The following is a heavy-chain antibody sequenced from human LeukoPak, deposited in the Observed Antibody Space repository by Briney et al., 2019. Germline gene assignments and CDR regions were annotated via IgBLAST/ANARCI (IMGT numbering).Heavy chain of an antibody. CDR2: ISNSGGST. J-gene: IGHJ4*02. CDR3: ARLTVTYYFDY. Sequence: GGSLRLSCAASGFTFSSYAMSWVRQAPGKGLEWVSVISNSGGSTFYADSVKGRFTISRDNSKNTLYLQMSSLRAEDTAVYYCARLTVTYYFDYWGQGTLVTVSS. V-gene: IGHV3-23*01. CDR1: GFTFSSYA. D-gene: IGHD4-17*01.